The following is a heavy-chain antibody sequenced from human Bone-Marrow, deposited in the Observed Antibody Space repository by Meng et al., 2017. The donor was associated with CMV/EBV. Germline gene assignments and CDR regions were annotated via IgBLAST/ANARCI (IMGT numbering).Heavy chain of an antibody. CDR1: GGSFSGYY. CDR3: ARTAYYDFWSGYPLDY. D-gene: IGHD3-3*01. Sequence: YGGSFSGYYWSCIRQPPGKGLELIGEINHSGSTNYNPSLKSRVTISVDTSKHQFSLKLSSVTAADTAVYYCARTAYYDFWSGYPLDYWGQGTLVTVSS. CDR2: INHSGST. V-gene: IGHV4-34*01. J-gene: IGHJ4*02.